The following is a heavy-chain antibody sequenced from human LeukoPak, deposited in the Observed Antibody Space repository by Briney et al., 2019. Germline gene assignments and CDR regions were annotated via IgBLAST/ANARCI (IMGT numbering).Heavy chain of an antibody. V-gene: IGHV3-30*04. J-gene: IGHJ4*02. CDR3: ARDRYGAVTAYYFDY. Sequence: GGSLRLSCAASGFTFSSYAMHWVRQAPGKGLEWVAVISYDGSNKYYADSVKGRFTISGDNSKNTLYLQMNSLRAEDTAVYYCARDRYGAVTAYYFDYWGQGTLVTVSS. CDR1: GFTFSSYA. CDR2: ISYDGSNK. D-gene: IGHD2-21*02.